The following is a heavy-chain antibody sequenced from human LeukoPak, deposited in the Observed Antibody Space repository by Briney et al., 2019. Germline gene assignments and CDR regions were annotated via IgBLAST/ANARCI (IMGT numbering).Heavy chain of an antibody. CDR2: ISAYSLNT. V-gene: IGHV1-18*01. Sequence: GASVKVSCKASGYTFTSYGISWVRQAPGQGLEWMGWISAYSLNTNYAQNFQGRVTMTTDTSTSTAYMELSSLRSEDTAVYYCASQTSGSYPNDYWGQGTLVTVSS. CDR3: ASQTSGSYPNDY. J-gene: IGHJ4*02. D-gene: IGHD1-26*01. CDR1: GYTFTSYG.